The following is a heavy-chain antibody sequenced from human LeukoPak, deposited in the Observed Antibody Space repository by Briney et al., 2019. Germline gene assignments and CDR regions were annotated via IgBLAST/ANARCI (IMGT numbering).Heavy chain of an antibody. Sequence: GGSLRLSCAASGFTFSTYSMNWVRQAPGKGLEWVSSISSSSSYIYYADSVKGRFTISRDNAKNSLYLQMNSLRAEDTAVYYCTTDPNQLREYLLVYYYYCGLDVWGHGTTVTVSS. CDR3: TTDPNQLREYLLVYYYYCGLDV. CDR1: GFTFSTYS. J-gene: IGHJ6*02. CDR2: ISSSSSYI. D-gene: IGHD2-2*02. V-gene: IGHV3-21*01.